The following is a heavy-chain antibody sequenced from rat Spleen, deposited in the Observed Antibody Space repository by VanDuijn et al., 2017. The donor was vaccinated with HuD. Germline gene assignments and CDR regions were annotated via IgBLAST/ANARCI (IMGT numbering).Heavy chain of an antibody. J-gene: IGHJ2*01. V-gene: IGHV5-7*01. CDR1: GFTFSDYY. Sequence: EVQLVESGGGLVQPGRSMNLSCAASGFTFSDYYMAWVRQAPKKGLEWVAIISYDGYITYYRDSVKGRFTISRDNVKSILFLQMDSLRSEDTATYYCARQWYYWGQGVMVTVSS. CDR2: ISYDGYIT. D-gene: IGHD1-12*02. CDR3: ARQWYY.